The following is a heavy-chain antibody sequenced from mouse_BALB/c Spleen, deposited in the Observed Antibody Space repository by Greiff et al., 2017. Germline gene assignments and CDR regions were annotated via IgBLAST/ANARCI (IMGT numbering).Heavy chain of an antibody. CDR3: ARITTVVAPYAMDY. Sequence: EVQLVESGGGLVKPGGSLKLSCAASGFTFSSYAMSWVRQTPEKRLEWVATISSGGSYTYYPDSVKGRFTISRDNAKNTLYLQMSSLRSEDTAMYYCARITTVVAPYAMDYWGQGTSVTVSS. J-gene: IGHJ4*01. V-gene: IGHV5-9-3*01. CDR2: ISSGGSYT. D-gene: IGHD1-1*01. CDR1: GFTFSSYA.